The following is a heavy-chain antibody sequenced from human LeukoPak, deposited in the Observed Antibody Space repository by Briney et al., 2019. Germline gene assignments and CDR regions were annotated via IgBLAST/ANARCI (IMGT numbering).Heavy chain of an antibody. V-gene: IGHV3-11*06. CDR2: ISSSSRYT. Sequence: GGSLRLSCAASGFTLSDYYMSWIRQAPGKGLEWVSYISSSSRYTNYADSVKGRFTIFRDNPKNSLYLQMNSLRAEDTAVYYCARDISSSWPYYYGMDVWGKGTTVTVSS. J-gene: IGHJ6*04. D-gene: IGHD6-13*01. CDR3: ARDISSSWPYYYGMDV. CDR1: GFTLSDYY.